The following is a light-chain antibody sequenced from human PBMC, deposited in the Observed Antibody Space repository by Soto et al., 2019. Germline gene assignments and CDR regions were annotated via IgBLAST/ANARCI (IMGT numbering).Light chain of an antibody. V-gene: IGKV3-15*01. CDR3: QQYNNWPFS. J-gene: IGKJ5*01. Sequence: EIVMTQSPATLSVSPGERATLSCRAGQGVTTNFAWYQQKSGQSPRFLIYDVSIRATGVPARFSGTGSETDFTLTISGLQSEDSAVYFCQQYNNWPFSFGQGTRVEIK. CDR1: QGVTTN. CDR2: DVS.